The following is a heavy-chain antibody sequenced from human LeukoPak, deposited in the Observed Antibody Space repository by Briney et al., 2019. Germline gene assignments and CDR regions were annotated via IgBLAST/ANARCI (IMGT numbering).Heavy chain of an antibody. CDR1: GGSISSYY. D-gene: IGHD3-10*01. CDR2: IYYSGNT. J-gene: IGHJ4*02. V-gene: IGHV4-59*01. CDR3: ARGSGFGELGPDEFDY. Sequence: SETLSLTCTVSGGSISSYYWSWIRQPPGKGLEWIGYIYYSGNTNYNPSLKSRVTISVDTSKNQFSLKLSSVTAADTAVYYCARGSGFGELGPDEFDYWGQGTLVTVSS.